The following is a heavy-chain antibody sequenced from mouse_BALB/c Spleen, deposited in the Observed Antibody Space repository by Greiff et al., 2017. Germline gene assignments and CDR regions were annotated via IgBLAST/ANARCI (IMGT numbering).Heavy chain of an antibody. CDR3: ARSDYGNYRVDY. J-gene: IGHJ2*01. D-gene: IGHD2-1*01. CDR2: IYPGDGDT. Sequence: QVQLQQSGAELARPGASVKLSCKASGYTFTSYWMQWVKQRPGQGLEWIGAIYPGDGDTRYTQKFKGKATLTADKSSSTAYMQLSSLASEDSAVYYCARSDYGNYRVDYWGQGTTLTVSS. V-gene: IGHV1-87*01. CDR1: GYTFTSYW.